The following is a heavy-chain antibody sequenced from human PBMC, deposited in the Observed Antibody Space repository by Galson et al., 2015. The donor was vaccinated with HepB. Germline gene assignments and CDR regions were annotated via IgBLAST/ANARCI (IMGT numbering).Heavy chain of an antibody. CDR1: GLTVGNNY. V-gene: IGHV3-53*01. CDR3: RSRSD. CDR2: IYSGGKT. J-gene: IGHJ4*02. Sequence: SLRLSCAVSGLTVGNNYMSWVRQAPGKGLEWVSLIYSGGKTYHADSVKGRFTISRDSSKNALYLQMNSLRAEDTAVYYCRSRSDWGQGALVTVSS.